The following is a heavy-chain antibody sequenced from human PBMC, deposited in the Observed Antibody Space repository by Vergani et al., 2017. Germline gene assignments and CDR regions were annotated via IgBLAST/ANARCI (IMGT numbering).Heavy chain of an antibody. CDR2: INPNSGGT. D-gene: IGHD2-2*03. V-gene: IGHV1-2*02. Sequence: QVQLVQSGAEVKKPGASVKVSCKASGYTFTGYYMHWVRQAPGQGLEWMGWINPNSGGTNYAQKFQGRVTMTRDTSISTAYMELSRLRSDDTAVYYCARDMEIVVVPAAIHLYYWGQGTLVTVSS. CDR1: GYTFTGYY. CDR3: ARDMEIVVVPAAIHLYY. J-gene: IGHJ4*02.